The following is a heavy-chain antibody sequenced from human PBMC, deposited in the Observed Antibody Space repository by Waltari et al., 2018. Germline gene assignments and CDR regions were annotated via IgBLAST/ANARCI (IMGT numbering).Heavy chain of an antibody. CDR2: LCGSGATT. V-gene: IGHV3-23*01. Sequence: QLLESGGGLVQPGGSLRLSCAASGFSFGGFAMHWVGQAPGKGLEWVSGLCGSGATTYYADSVRGRFTVSRDNSRNTVDLQMNSLRAEDTAVYYCAKAFRGYSGSYFDIWGRGTLVAVS. CDR1: GFSFGGFA. D-gene: IGHD5-12*01. CDR3: AKAFRGYSGSYFDI. J-gene: IGHJ4*02.